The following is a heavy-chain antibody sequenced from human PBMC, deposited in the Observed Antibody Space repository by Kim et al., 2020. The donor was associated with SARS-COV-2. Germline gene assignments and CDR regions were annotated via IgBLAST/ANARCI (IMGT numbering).Heavy chain of an antibody. CDR1: EFTFSDSW. CDR3: ARYVSLGY. V-gene: IGHV3-7*01. CDR2: IKQDGSAK. D-gene: IGHD3-10*02. Sequence: GGSLRLSCAASEFTFSDSWMTWVRQAPGKGLEWVANIKQDGSAKYYVDSVKGRFTISRDNAKNSLFLQMNSLRAEDTAVYYCARYVSLGYWGQGTLVTVSS. J-gene: IGHJ4*02.